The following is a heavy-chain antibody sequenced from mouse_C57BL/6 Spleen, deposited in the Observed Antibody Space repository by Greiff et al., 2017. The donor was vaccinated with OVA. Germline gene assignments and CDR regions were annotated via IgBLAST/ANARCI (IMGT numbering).Heavy chain of an antibody. CDR2: ISNLAYSI. V-gene: IGHV5-15*01. Sequence: EVKLVESGGGLVQPGGSLKLSCAASGFTFSDYGMAWVRQAPRKGPEWVAFISNLAYSIYYADTVTGRFTISRENAKNTLYLEMSSLRSEDTAMYYCGRQGGITTVVADAMDYWGQGTSVTVSS. D-gene: IGHD1-1*01. J-gene: IGHJ4*01. CDR1: GFTFSDYG. CDR3: GRQGGITTVVADAMDY.